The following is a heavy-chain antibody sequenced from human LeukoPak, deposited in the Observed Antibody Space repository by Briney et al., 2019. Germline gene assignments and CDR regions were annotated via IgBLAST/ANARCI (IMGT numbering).Heavy chain of an antibody. CDR3: ARRCRGYSYGFGAYYYYYMDV. CDR1: GGSFSGYY. D-gene: IGHD5-18*01. CDR2: INHSGST. V-gene: IGHV4-34*01. J-gene: IGHJ6*03. Sequence: SETLSLTCAVYGGSFSGYYWSWIRQPPGKGLEWIGEINHSGSTNYNPSLKSRVTISVDTSKNQFSLKLSSVTAADTAVYYCARRCRGYSYGFGAYYYYYMDVWGKGTTVTISS.